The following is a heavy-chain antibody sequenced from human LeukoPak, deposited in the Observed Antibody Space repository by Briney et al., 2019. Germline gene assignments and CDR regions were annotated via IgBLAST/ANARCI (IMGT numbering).Heavy chain of an antibody. CDR2: IYYSGSGST. Sequence: PSETLSLTCSVSGDSINNYYWNWIRQPPGKGLEWIGYIYYSGSGSTNHNPALKSRVTISVDTSRNQFSLTLSSVTAADTAVYYCARHAVYAGSGWSFDYWGKGTLVTVSS. V-gene: IGHV4-59*08. J-gene: IGHJ4*02. CDR3: ARHAVYAGSGWSFDY. D-gene: IGHD6-19*01. CDR1: GDSINNYY.